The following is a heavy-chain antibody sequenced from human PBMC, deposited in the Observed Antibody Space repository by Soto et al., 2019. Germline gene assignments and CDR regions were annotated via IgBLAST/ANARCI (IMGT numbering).Heavy chain of an antibody. V-gene: IGHV1-18*01. CDR1: GDTITNYG. Sequence: QVQLVKSGGEVRKPGASVKVSCKASGDTITNYGISWGRQTPGQGLEWMGWISFYNGNTKYAQNLKGRVTLTTDASSSTAYMELRGLRSDDPAVYYCASATSIAVAGKESWGQGTLVTVSS. D-gene: IGHD6-19*01. CDR3: ASATSIAVAGKES. CDR2: ISFYNGNT. J-gene: IGHJ4*02.